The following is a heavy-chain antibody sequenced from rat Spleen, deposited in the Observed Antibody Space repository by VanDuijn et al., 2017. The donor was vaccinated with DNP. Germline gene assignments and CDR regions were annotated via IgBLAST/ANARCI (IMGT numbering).Heavy chain of an antibody. D-gene: IGHD1-12*02. CDR2: ISTGGGNT. J-gene: IGHJ3*01. CDR1: GFTFSNYY. Sequence: EVQLVESGGGLVQPGRSMKLSCAALGFTFSNYYMAWVRQAPTKGLEWVASISTGGGNTYYRDSVKGRFTISRDNAKNTQYLQMDSLRSEDTATYYCARHDGSTDWFAYWGQGTLVTVSS. V-gene: IGHV5-25*01. CDR3: ARHDGSTDWFAY.